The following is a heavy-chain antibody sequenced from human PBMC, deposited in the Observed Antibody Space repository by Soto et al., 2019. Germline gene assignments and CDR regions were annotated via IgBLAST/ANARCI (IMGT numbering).Heavy chain of an antibody. Sequence: ASVKVSCKASGYTFTGYYMHWVRQAPGQRLEWMGWINAGNGNTKYSQKFQGRVTITRDTSASTAYMELSSLRSEDTAVYYCARDRRQINWFDPWGQGTLVTVSS. V-gene: IGHV1-3*01. D-gene: IGHD6-25*01. CDR2: INAGNGNT. J-gene: IGHJ5*02. CDR1: GYTFTGYY. CDR3: ARDRRQINWFDP.